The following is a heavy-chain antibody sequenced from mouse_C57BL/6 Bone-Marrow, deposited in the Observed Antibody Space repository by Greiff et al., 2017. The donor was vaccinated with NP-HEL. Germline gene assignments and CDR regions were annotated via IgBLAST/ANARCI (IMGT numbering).Heavy chain of an antibody. CDR3: ASYYGSGDY. J-gene: IGHJ2*01. V-gene: IGHV3-6*01. CDR1: GYSITSGYY. D-gene: IGHD1-1*01. CDR2: ISYDGSN. Sequence: EVKLQESGPGLVKPSQSLSLTCSVTGYSITSGYYWNWIRQFPGNKLEWMGYISYDGSNNYNPSLTNRISITRDTSKNQFFLKLNSVTTEDTATYYCASYYGSGDYWGQGTTLTVSS.